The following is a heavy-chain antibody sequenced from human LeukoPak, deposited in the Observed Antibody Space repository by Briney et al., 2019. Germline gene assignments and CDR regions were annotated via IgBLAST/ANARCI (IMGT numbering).Heavy chain of an antibody. V-gene: IGHV3-15*01. J-gene: IGHJ5*02. CDR2: IKGKTDGETT. D-gene: IGHD2-2*02. CDR1: GISFSNAW. Sequence: PGGSLRLSCTASGISFSNAWMSWVRQAPGRGLEWVGRIKGKTDGETTDYAAPVKGRFTISRDDPKNTVYLQMNSLKTEDTAVYYCTTDYGEYCSGTTCYKGSWGQGTLVTVSS. CDR3: TTDYGEYCSGTTCYKGS.